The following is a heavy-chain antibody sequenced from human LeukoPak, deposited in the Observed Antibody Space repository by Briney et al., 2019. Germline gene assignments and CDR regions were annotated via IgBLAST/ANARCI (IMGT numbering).Heavy chain of an antibody. Sequence: SETLSLTCTVSAGSISTYYWSCIRQPAGKGLEWIGHINPSGNTNYNPSLKSRVSMSIDTSKYQFSLNLNSVTAADTAVYYCARGGAQWLVEDSFDVWGQGTMVTVSS. D-gene: IGHD6-19*01. CDR2: INPSGNT. CDR3: ARGGAQWLVEDSFDV. J-gene: IGHJ3*01. V-gene: IGHV4-4*07. CDR1: AGSISTYY.